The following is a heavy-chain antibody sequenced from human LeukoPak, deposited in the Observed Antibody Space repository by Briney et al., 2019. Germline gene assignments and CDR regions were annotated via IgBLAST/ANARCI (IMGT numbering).Heavy chain of an antibody. D-gene: IGHD5-18*01. CDR3: VREARGYHYTYFDY. CDR1: GFTLGSHD. V-gene: IGHV3-13*01. Sequence: GGSLRLSCTASGFTLGSHDMHWVRQIPGQDLEWVAAVSSGFHAFFADSVQGRFTVSREDARNSLYLQMNSLRAGDTAVYYCVREARGYHYTYFDYWGQGTLVTVSS. CDR2: VSSGFHA. J-gene: IGHJ4*02.